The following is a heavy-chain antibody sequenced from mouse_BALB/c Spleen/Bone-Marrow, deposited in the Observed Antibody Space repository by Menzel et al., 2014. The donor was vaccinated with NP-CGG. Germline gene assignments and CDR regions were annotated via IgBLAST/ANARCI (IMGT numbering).Heavy chain of an antibody. CDR1: GYTFTDYG. V-gene: IGHV1-67*01. J-gene: IGHJ4*01. CDR3: ARGDYRYDETMDY. Sequence: VQLQQSGPELVRPGVSVKISCKGSGYTFTDYGMHWMKQSHAKSLEWIGLISLYSGNTNYNQKFKDKATMTVDKSSSTAYMELARLTSEDSAIYYCARGDYRYDETMDYWGQGTSVTVSS. CDR2: ISLYSGNT. D-gene: IGHD2-14*01.